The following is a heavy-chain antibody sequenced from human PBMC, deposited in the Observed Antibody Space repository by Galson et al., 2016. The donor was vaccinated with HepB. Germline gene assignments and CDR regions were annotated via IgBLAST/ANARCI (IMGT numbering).Heavy chain of an antibody. J-gene: IGHJ4*02. Sequence: ETLSLTCAVSGASISGHYWSWIRQPPGRGLEWIGCFSSRRNFNYNPSLESRLVISGDTSKNQVSLRLSSVTAADTAVYYCAKSGSEGSTWGQGTLVTVSS. V-gene: IGHV4-59*11. CDR1: GASISGHY. D-gene: IGHD3-10*01. CDR3: AKSGSEGST. CDR2: FSSRRNF.